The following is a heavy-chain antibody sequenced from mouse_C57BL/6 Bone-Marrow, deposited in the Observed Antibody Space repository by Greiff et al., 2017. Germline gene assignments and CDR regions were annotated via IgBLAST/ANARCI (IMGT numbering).Heavy chain of an antibody. V-gene: IGHV1-9*01. CDR3: AKCRVREDGYFDD. CDR1: GYTFTGDW. D-gene: IGHD5-1*01. J-gene: IGHJ1*03. CDR2: ILPGSGST. Sequence: QVQLQQSGAELMKPGASLKLSCTATGYTFTGDWIDWVQQRPGHGLEWIGEILPGSGSTYNNAIFKGKATFTAASYSNSAYMLLNSLTTDASAIYDCAKCRVREDGYFDDWGTGTTVTVSS.